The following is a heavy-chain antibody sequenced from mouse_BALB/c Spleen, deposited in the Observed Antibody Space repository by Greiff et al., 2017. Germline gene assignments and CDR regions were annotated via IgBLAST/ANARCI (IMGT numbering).Heavy chain of an antibody. Sequence: VQLQQSGAELARPGASVKLSCKASGYTFTSYWMQWVNQRPGQGLEWIGAIYPGDGDTRYTQKFKGKATLTADKSSSTAYMQLSSLASEDSAVYYCARTYYYGSRNWYFDVWGAGTTVTVSS. D-gene: IGHD1-1*01. CDR2: IYPGDGDT. J-gene: IGHJ1*01. CDR3: ARTYYYGSRNWYFDV. CDR1: GYTFTSYW. V-gene: IGHV1-87*01.